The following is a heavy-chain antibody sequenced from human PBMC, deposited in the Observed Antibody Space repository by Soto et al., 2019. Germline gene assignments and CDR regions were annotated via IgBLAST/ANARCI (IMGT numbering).Heavy chain of an antibody. J-gene: IGHJ3*02. CDR1: GFTFSSYA. CDR3: ARAGLISADADNDFDI. D-gene: IGHD2-2*01. V-gene: IGHV3-30-3*01. CDR2: ISYDGSNK. Sequence: GGSLRLSCAASGFTFSSYAMHWVRQAPGKGLEWVAVISYDGSNKYYADSVKGRFTISRDNSKNTLYLQMNSLRAEDAAVYYCARAGLISADADNDFDIWGQGTMVTVSS.